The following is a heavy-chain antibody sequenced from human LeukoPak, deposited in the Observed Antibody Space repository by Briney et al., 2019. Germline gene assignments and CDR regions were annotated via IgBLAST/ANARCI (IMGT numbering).Heavy chain of an antibody. CDR2: IGTAGDT. Sequence: GGSLRLSCAASGFTFSSYDMHWVRQATGKGLEWVSAIGTAGDTYYPGSVKGRFTISRENAKNSLYLQMNSLRAGDTAVYYCARGFAKSRFLSDRHFDYWGQGTLVTVSS. V-gene: IGHV3-13*01. CDR1: GFTFSSYD. J-gene: IGHJ4*02. CDR3: ARGFAKSRFLSDRHFDY. D-gene: IGHD2-21*02.